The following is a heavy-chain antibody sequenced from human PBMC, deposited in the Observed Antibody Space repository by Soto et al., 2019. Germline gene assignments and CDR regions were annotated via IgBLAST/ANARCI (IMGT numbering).Heavy chain of an antibody. V-gene: IGHV4-39*01. CDR3: ASYRRLHDVFFDY. D-gene: IGHD4-4*01. Sequence: SETLSLTCTVSGDSVSSSSFYWAWIRQPPGKGLEWIGSIYYSGTTYYNPSLKSRVAISVDTSKSQFSLKVSSVTAADTAVYYCASYRRLHDVFFDYWGQGALVTVSS. CDR2: IYYSGTT. CDR1: GDSVSSSSFY. J-gene: IGHJ4*02.